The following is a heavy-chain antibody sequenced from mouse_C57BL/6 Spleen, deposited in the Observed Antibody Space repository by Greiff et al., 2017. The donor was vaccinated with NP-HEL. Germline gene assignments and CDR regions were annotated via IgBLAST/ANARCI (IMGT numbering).Heavy chain of an antibody. J-gene: IGHJ3*01. V-gene: IGHV14-4*01. CDR1: GFNIKDDY. Sequence: VQLQQSGAELVRPGASVKLSCTASGFNIKDDYMHWVKQRPEQGLEWIGWIDPENGDTEYASKFQGKATITADTSSNTAYLQLSSLTSEDTAVYYCTTRGLRRKASLAYWGQGTLVTISA. CDR3: TTRGLRRKASLAY. CDR2: IDPENGDT. D-gene: IGHD2-2*01.